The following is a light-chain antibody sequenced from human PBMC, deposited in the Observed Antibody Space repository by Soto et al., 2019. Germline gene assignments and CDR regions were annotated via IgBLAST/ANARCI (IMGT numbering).Light chain of an antibody. CDR3: QQYCSSVRT. Sequence: EIVLTQSPGTLSLSPGERATLSCRAGHSVNSNYLAWYQQRPVQAPRLLIYAASNRFTGIPDRFSGSGSGTDFTLTISRLEPDDLAVYYCQQYCSSVRTFGQGTKVELK. CDR2: AAS. V-gene: IGKV3-20*01. CDR1: HSVNSNY. J-gene: IGKJ1*01.